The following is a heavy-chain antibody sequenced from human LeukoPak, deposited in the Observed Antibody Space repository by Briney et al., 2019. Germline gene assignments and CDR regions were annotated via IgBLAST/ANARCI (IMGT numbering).Heavy chain of an antibody. Sequence: SETLSLTCAVYGGSFSGYYWSWIRQPPGKGLEWIGEINHSGSTNYNPSLKSRVTISVDTSKNQFSLKLSSVTAADTAVYYCARLGPTRGYCSSTSCYIDYWGQGTLVTVSS. CDR3: ARLGPTRGYCSSTSCYIDY. V-gene: IGHV4-34*01. D-gene: IGHD2-2*02. CDR2: INHSGST. CDR1: GGSFSGYY. J-gene: IGHJ4*02.